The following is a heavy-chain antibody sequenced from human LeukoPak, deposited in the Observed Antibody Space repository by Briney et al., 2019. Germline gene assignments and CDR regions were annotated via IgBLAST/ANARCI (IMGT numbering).Heavy chain of an antibody. CDR1: GGSFSGYY. V-gene: IGHV4-34*01. CDR3: ARGTYYYGSGSYNFDY. J-gene: IGHJ4*02. Sequence: PSETLSLTCAVYGGSFSGYYWSWIRQPPGKGLEWIGEINHSGSTNYNPSLKSRVTISVGTSKNQFSLKLSSVTAADTAVYYCARGTYYYGSGSYNFDYWGQGTLVTVSS. CDR2: INHSGST. D-gene: IGHD3-10*01.